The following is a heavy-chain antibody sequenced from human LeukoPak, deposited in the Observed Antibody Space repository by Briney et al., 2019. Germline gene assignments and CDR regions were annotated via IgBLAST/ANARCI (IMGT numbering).Heavy chain of an antibody. Sequence: SETLSLTCTVSGGSISSGGYYWSWIRQHPGKGLEWIGYIYYSGSTYYNPSLKSRVTISVDTSKNQFSLKPSSVTAADTAVYYCARSRDRSTFDYWGQGTLVTVSS. CDR1: GGSISSGGYY. CDR3: ARSRDRSTFDY. J-gene: IGHJ4*02. CDR2: IYYSGST. D-gene: IGHD6-13*01. V-gene: IGHV4-31*03.